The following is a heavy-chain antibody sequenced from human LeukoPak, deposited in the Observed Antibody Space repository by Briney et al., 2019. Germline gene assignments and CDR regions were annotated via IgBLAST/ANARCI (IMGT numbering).Heavy chain of an antibody. D-gene: IGHD3-16*02. CDR3: AKGPLITFGGVIDYFDY. J-gene: IGHJ4*02. CDR2: ISWNSGSI. V-gene: IGHV3-9*01. CDR1: GFTFDDYA. Sequence: PGGSLRLSCAASGFTFDDYAMHWVRQAPGKGLEWVSGISWNSGSIGYADSVKSRFTISRDNAKNSLYLQMNSLRAEDTALYYCAKGPLITFGGVIDYFDYWGQGTLVTVSS.